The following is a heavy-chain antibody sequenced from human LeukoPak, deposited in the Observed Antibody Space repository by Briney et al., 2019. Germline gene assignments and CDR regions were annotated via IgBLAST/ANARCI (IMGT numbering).Heavy chain of an antibody. CDR2: IKQDGSEK. CDR3: ATRPYSSSWYPHY. D-gene: IGHD6-13*01. J-gene: IGHJ4*02. Sequence: GGSLRLSCAASGFTFSSYWMSWVRQAPGKGLEWVANIKQDGSEKYYVDSVRGRFTISRDNAKNSLYLQMNSLRAEDTAVYYCATRPYSSSWYPHYWGQGTLVTVSS. CDR1: GFTFSSYW. V-gene: IGHV3-7*01.